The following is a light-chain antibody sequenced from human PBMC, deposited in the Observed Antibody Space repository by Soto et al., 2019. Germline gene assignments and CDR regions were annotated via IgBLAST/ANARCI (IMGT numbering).Light chain of an antibody. Sequence: EIVMTQSPATLSVSPGERATLSCRASQSVSSYLAWYQQKPGQAPRLLIYGASTRATGIPARFSGSGSGTEFTLTISSLQSEDFAVYYCQHYNTRPWTFGQGTKVEI. V-gene: IGKV3-15*01. J-gene: IGKJ1*01. CDR1: QSVSSY. CDR3: QHYNTRPWT. CDR2: GAS.